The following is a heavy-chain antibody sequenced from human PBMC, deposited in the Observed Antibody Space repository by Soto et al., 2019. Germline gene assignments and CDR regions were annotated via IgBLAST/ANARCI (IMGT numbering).Heavy chain of an antibody. D-gene: IGHD4-17*01. CDR3: ARASMTTDAFFDY. Sequence: GGSLRLSCAASGFTFSSYWMHWVRQAPGKGLVWVSRINSDGSSTSYADSVKGRFTISRDNAKNTLYLQMNSLRAEDTAVYYCARASMTTDAFFDYWGQGTLVTVSS. J-gene: IGHJ4*02. CDR2: INSDGSST. V-gene: IGHV3-74*01. CDR1: GFTFSSYW.